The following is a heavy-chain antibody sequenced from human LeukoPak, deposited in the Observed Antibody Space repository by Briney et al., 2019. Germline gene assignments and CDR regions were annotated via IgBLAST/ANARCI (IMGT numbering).Heavy chain of an antibody. CDR1: GFTFSSYA. Sequence: PGGSLRLSCAASGFTFSSYAMHWVRQAPGKGLEYVLAISSNGGSTYYANSVKGRFTISRDNSKNTLYLQMGSLRAEDMAVYYCARVGLYGDYDAGAFDIWGQGTMVTVSS. D-gene: IGHD4-17*01. CDR3: ARVGLYGDYDAGAFDI. CDR2: ISSNGGST. V-gene: IGHV3-64*01. J-gene: IGHJ3*02.